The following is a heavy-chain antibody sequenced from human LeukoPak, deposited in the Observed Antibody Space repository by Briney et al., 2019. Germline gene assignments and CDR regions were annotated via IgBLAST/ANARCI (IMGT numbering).Heavy chain of an antibody. CDR2: ISAYNGNT. V-gene: IGHV1-18*01. J-gene: IGHJ4*02. D-gene: IGHD3-22*01. Sequence: ASVKVSCTASGYTFTSYGIIWVRQAPGQGLEWMGWISAYNGNTNYAQKLQGRVTMTTGTSTSTAYMELRSLRSDDTAVYYCARVYYYDSSGYYYETFRVFDYWGQGTLVTVSS. CDR1: GYTFTSYG. CDR3: ARVYYYDSSGYYYETFRVFDY.